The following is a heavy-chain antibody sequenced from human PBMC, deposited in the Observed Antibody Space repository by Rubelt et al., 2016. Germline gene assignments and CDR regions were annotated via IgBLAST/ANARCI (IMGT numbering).Heavy chain of an antibody. V-gene: IGHV2-26*01. J-gene: IGHJ4*02. CDR2: IFSNDEE. CDR3: ARTIYDSSYYYNYFDY. Sequence: QVTLKESGPVLVKPTETLTLTCTVSGFSLRNARMGVSWIRQPPGKALEWLAHIFSNDEESYSTSLKSRLAISKDTPNSQVVLTMTNMDPVETAPYYCARTIYDSSYYYNYFDYWGQGTLVTVSS. D-gene: IGHD3-22*01. CDR1: GFSLRNARMG.